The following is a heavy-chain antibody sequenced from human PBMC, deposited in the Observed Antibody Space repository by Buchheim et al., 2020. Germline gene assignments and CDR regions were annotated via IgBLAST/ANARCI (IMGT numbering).Heavy chain of an antibody. Sequence: QVQLQESGPGLVKPSETLSLTCTVSGGSISSYYWSWIRQPPGKGLEWIGYIYYSGSTYYNPSLKSRVTISVDTSKNQFSLKLSSVTAADTAVYYCARDALPVTEVGGMDVWGQGTT. V-gene: IGHV4-59*12. CDR1: GGSISSYY. CDR3: ARDALPVTEVGGMDV. D-gene: IGHD4-23*01. J-gene: IGHJ6*02. CDR2: IYYSGST.